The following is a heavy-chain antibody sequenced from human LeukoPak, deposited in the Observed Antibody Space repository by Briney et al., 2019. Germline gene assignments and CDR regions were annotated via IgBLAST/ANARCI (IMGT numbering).Heavy chain of an antibody. V-gene: IGHV3-7*01. J-gene: IGHJ4*02. D-gene: IGHD3-22*01. CDR2: INQDGSEK. CDR3: ASSYYYDGDY. CDR1: GFTFSNYA. Sequence: GGSLRLSCAASGFTFSNYAMNWVRQAPGKGLEWVANINQDGSEKNYVDSVKGRFTISRDNAKSSLYLQMNSLRDEDTALYYCASSYYYDGDYWGQGTLVTVSS.